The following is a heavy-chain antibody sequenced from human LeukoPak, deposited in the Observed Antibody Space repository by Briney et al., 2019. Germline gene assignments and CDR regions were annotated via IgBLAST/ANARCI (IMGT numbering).Heavy chain of an antibody. J-gene: IGHJ3*02. D-gene: IGHD1-26*01. CDR1: GYTFISYD. V-gene: IGHV1-8*01. CDR2: MNPNSGNT. Sequence: ASVTVSCKASGYTFISYDINWVRQATGQGLEWMGWMNPNSGNTGYAQKFQGRVTMTRNTSISTAYMELSSLRSEDTAVYYCARNTWDDAFDIWGQGTMVTVSS. CDR3: ARNTWDDAFDI.